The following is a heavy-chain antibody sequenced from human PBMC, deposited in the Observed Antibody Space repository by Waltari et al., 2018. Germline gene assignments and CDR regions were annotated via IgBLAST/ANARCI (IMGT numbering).Heavy chain of an antibody. D-gene: IGHD3-10*02. CDR2: IRYDGSNK. CDR3: ARDRGWPNYVDY. Sequence: QVQLVESGGGVVQRGGSLRLSCAAAGFTFRGYGMHWVRQAPGKGLEWVTFIRYDGSNKYYAGSVKGRFTISRDNSKNTLYLHMNNLGPEDTAVYYCARDRGWPNYVDYWGQGTLVTVSS. CDR1: GFTFRGYG. V-gene: IGHV3-30*02. J-gene: IGHJ4*02.